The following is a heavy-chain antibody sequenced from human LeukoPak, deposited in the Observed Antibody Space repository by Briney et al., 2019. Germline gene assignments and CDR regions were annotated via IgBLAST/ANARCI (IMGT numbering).Heavy chain of an antibody. CDR2: IFYSGST. Sequence: PSETLSLTCNVSGDSINSSNSYWGWVRQPPGKGLGWIATIFYSGSTFYNPSLKSRVTISLDTSKTQFSLRLKSVTAADTAVYYCARVFRFSHFDYWGQGTLVTVSS. J-gene: IGHJ4*02. CDR1: GDSINSSNSY. D-gene: IGHD3-3*01. V-gene: IGHV4-39*07. CDR3: ARVFRFSHFDY.